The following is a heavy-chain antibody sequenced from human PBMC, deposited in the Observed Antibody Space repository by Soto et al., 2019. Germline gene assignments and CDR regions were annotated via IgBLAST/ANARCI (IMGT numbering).Heavy chain of an antibody. Sequence: EVPLVESGGGLVQPGRSLRLSCAASGFTFDDYAMHCVRQAPGKGLEWVSGISWNSGSIGYADSVKGRFTISRDNAKNSLYLQMNSLRAEDTALYYCAKDVRRLVAASYYFDYWGQGTLVTVSS. CDR3: AKDVRRLVAASYYFDY. V-gene: IGHV3-9*01. J-gene: IGHJ4*02. D-gene: IGHD2-15*01. CDR2: ISWNSGSI. CDR1: GFTFDDYA.